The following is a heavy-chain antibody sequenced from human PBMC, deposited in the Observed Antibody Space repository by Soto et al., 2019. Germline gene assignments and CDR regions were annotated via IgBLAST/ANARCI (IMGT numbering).Heavy chain of an antibody. Sequence: GESLKLSCAASGFTFSSYSMNWVRQAPGKGLEWVSYISSSSSTIYYADSVKGRFTISRDNAKNSLYLQMNSLRDEDTAVYYCARVGRERITIFGVVTRFDYWGQGTLVTVSS. CDR2: ISSSSSTI. D-gene: IGHD3-3*01. V-gene: IGHV3-48*02. CDR3: ARVGRERITIFGVVTRFDY. J-gene: IGHJ4*02. CDR1: GFTFSSYS.